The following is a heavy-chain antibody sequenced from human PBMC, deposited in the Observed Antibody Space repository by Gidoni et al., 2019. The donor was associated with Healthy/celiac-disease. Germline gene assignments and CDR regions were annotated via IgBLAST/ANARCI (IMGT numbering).Heavy chain of an antibody. CDR3: ASTYYDSSGYFFY. CDR1: GGSFSGYY. Sequence: QVQLQQWAAGLLKPSETLSLTCAVSGGSFSGYYWSWIRQPPGKGLEWIGEINHSGSTNYNPSLKSRVTISVDTSKNQFSLKLSSVTAADTAVYYCASTYYDSSGYFFYWGQGTLVTVSS. CDR2: INHSGST. D-gene: IGHD3-22*01. J-gene: IGHJ4*02. V-gene: IGHV4-34*01.